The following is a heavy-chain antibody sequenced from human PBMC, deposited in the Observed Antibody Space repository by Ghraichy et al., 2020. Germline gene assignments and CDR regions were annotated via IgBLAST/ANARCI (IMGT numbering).Heavy chain of an antibody. J-gene: IGHJ4*02. D-gene: IGHD1-26*01. CDR3: GSGWELLHFDY. CDR1: GFTFSSYW. CDR2: INSDGSST. V-gene: IGHV3-74*01. Sequence: GGSLRLSCAASGFTFSSYWMHWVRQAPGKGLVWVSRINSDGSSTSYADSVKGRFTISRDNAKNTLYLQMNSLRAEDTAVYYCGSGWELLHFDYWGQGTLVTVSS.